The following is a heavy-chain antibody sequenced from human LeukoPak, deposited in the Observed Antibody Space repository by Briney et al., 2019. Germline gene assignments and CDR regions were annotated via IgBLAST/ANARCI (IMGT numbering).Heavy chain of an antibody. CDR3: ARVAAAGTPVDY. Sequence: GGSLRLSCAASGFTFSSYEMNWVRQAPGKGLEWVSYISSSGSTIYYADSVKGRFTISRDNAKNSLYLQMNSLRAEDTAVYYCARVAAAGTPVDYWGQGTLVTVSS. J-gene: IGHJ4*02. CDR1: GFTFSSYE. V-gene: IGHV3-48*03. CDR2: ISSSGSTI. D-gene: IGHD6-13*01.